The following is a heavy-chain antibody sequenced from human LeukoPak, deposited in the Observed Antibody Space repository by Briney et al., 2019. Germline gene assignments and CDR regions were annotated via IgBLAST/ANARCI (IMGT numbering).Heavy chain of an antibody. V-gene: IGHV3-30*18. Sequence: GGSLRLSCAASGFTFSSYGMHWVRQAPGKGLEWVAVISYDGSNKYYADSVKGRFIISRDNSKNTLYLQMNSLRAEDTAVYYCAKDHGYDSSGYTDYWGQGTLVTVSS. J-gene: IGHJ4*02. D-gene: IGHD3-22*01. CDR2: ISYDGSNK. CDR1: GFTFSSYG. CDR3: AKDHGYDSSGYTDY.